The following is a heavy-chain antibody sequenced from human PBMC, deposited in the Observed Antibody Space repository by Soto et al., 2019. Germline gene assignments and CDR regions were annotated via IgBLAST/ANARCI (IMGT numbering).Heavy chain of an antibody. CDR2: IYYSGST. CDR1: GGSISSGGYY. D-gene: IGHD1-26*01. Sequence: SETLSLTCTVSGGSISSGGYYWSWIRQHPGKGLEWIGYIYYSGSTYYNPSLKSRVTISVDTSKNQFSLKLSSVTAADTAVYYCARDRGSYPNYYYYGMDVWGQGTTVTVSS. J-gene: IGHJ6*02. V-gene: IGHV4-31*03. CDR3: ARDRGSYPNYYYYGMDV.